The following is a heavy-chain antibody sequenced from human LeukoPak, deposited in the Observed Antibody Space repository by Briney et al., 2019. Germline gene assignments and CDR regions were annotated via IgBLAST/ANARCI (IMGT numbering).Heavy chain of an antibody. CDR2: IKSDGTTT. Sequence: GGSLRLSCAASGFTFSNYGMQWVRQVSGKGLVWVSRIKSDGTTTGHADFVKGRFTISRDNAKNTLYLQMNSLRAEDTAVYSVAREWGMDVWGQGTTVTVSS. CDR1: GFTFSNYG. CDR3: AREWGMDV. J-gene: IGHJ6*02. V-gene: IGHV3-74*01.